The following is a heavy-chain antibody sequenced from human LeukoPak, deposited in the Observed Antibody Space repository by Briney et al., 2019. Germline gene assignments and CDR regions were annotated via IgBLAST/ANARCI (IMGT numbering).Heavy chain of an antibody. D-gene: IGHD5-18*01. CDR1: GFTFSSYS. V-gene: IGHV3-21*01. CDR3: ARDFFRYSYGQAHIPFGY. Sequence: PGGSLRLSCAASGFTFSSYSMNWVRQAPGKGLEWVSSISSSSSYIYYADSVKGRFTISRDNAKNSLYLQMNSLRAEDTAVYYCARDFFRYSYGQAHIPFGYWGQGTLVTVSS. CDR2: ISSSSSYI. J-gene: IGHJ4*02.